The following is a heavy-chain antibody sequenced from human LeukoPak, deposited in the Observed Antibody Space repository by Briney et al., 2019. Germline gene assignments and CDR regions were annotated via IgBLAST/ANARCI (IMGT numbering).Heavy chain of an antibody. J-gene: IGHJ4*02. CDR2: IYTSGST. Sequence: SETLSLTCTVSGGSISCYYWSWIRQPAGKGLEWIGRIYTSGSTNYNPSLKSRVTMSVDTSKNQFSLKLSSVTAADTAVYYCARMDRDFWSGYLDYWGQGTLVTVSS. V-gene: IGHV4-4*07. CDR3: ARMDRDFWSGYLDY. CDR1: GGSISCYY. D-gene: IGHD3-3*01.